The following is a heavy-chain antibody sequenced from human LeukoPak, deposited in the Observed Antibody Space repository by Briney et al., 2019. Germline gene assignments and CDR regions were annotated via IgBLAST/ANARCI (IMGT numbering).Heavy chain of an antibody. D-gene: IGHD1-26*01. J-gene: IGHJ4*02. CDR2: ISGSGGST. CDR3: AKPDSDVWELLPYFDY. V-gene: IGHV3-23*01. Sequence: GSLRLPCAASGFTFSSYAMSWVRQAPGKGLEWVSAISGSGGSTYYADSVKGRFTISRDNSKNTLYLQMNSLRAEDTAVYYCAKPDSDVWELLPYFDYWGQGTLVTVSS. CDR1: GFTFSSYA.